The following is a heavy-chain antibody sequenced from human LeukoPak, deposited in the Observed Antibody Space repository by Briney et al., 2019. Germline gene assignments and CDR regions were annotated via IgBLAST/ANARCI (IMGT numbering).Heavy chain of an antibody. CDR1: GFTFSSYS. J-gene: IGHJ6*02. D-gene: IGHD3-3*01. Sequence: GGSLRLSCAASGFTFSSYSMNWVRQAPRKGLEWVSSISSSSSYIYYADSVKGRFTISRDNAKNSLYLQMNSLRAEDAAVYYCARNPEHYDFWSGFSSYYYYGMDVWGQGTTVTVSS. V-gene: IGHV3-21*01. CDR2: ISSSSSYI. CDR3: ARNPEHYDFWSGFSSYYYYGMDV.